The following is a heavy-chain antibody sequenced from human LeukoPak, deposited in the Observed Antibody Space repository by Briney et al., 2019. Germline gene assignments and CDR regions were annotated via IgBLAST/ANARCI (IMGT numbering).Heavy chain of an antibody. V-gene: IGHV3-33*01. D-gene: IGHD4-23*01. CDR1: EFTFSSYG. CDR3: ARRDGDNDRGFDY. Sequence: GTSLRLSCAASEFTFSSYGMHWVRQAPGKGLEWVAVIWYDGSKKYYADSVKGRFTISRDNSKNTLYPQMNSLRAEDTAVYYCARRDGDNDRGFDYWGQGTLVTVSS. CDR2: IWYDGSKK. J-gene: IGHJ4*02.